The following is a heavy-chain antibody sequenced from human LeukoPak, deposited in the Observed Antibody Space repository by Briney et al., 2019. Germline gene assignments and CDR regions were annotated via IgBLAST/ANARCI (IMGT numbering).Heavy chain of an antibody. CDR2: INLSGDRT. CDR3: ARDIGSGYYNFDY. J-gene: IGHJ4*02. CDR1: GYTFNSYY. Sequence: ALVKVSCKASGYTFNSYYLHWVRQAPGQGLEWMGTINLSGDRTSYAQKIQGRVTMTRDTSTSTVYMELSSLTSEDTAVYYCARDIGSGYYNFDYWDQGTLVTVSS. D-gene: IGHD5-12*01. V-gene: IGHV1-46*02.